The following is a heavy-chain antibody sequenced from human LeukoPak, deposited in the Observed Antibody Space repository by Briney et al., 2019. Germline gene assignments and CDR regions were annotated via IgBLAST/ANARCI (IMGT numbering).Heavy chain of an antibody. Sequence: PSETLSLTCTVSGGSISSYYWSWIRQPAGKGLEWIGRIYTSGSTNYNPSLKSRVTMSVDTSKNQFSLKLSSVTAADTAVYYCASLPQLSRDGYIADSFDMWGQGTMVTVSS. D-gene: IGHD5-24*01. J-gene: IGHJ3*02. CDR2: IYTSGST. CDR3: ASLPQLSRDGYIADSFDM. CDR1: GGSISSYY. V-gene: IGHV4-4*07.